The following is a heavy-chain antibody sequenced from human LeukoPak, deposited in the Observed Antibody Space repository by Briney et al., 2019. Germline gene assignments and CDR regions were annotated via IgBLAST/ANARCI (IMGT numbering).Heavy chain of an antibody. V-gene: IGHV1-18*01. CDR3: AREGNDYVWGSYRSFDY. Sequence: ASVKVSCKASGYTFTSYGISWVRQAPGQGLEWMGWISAYNGNTNCAQKLQGRVTMTTDTSTSTAYMELSSLRSEDTAVYYCAREGNDYVWGSYRSFDYWGQGTLVTVSS. CDR2: ISAYNGNT. J-gene: IGHJ4*02. CDR1: GYTFTSYG. D-gene: IGHD3-16*02.